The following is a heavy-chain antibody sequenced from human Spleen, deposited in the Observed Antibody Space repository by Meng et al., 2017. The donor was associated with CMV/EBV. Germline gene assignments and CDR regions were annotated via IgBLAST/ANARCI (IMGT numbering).Heavy chain of an antibody. CDR1: GFTFSRYG. V-gene: IGHV3-23*01. CDR3: ARDSGNWFFDS. CDR2: INNSGGSK. Sequence: GESLKISCAASGFTFSRYGVAWVRQAPGKGLEWVSTINNSGGSKWYADSVKGRFAISRDNSKNTQDLQMNRLRAADTAIYYCARDSGNWFFDSWGQGTLVTVS. J-gene: IGHJ4*02. D-gene: IGHD1-20*01.